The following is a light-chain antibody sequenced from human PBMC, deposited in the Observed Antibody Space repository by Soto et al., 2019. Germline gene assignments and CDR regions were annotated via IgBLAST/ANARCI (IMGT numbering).Light chain of an antibody. J-gene: IGLJ2*01. CDR3: AAWDDSLNAVV. CDR1: GSNIGSNS. CDR2: CKN. V-gene: IGLV1-44*01. Sequence: QSVLTQPPSASGTPRQRVTISCSGSGSNIGSNSVNWYQQFPGTAPKLLIYCKNQRPSGVPDRFSGSKSGTSASLAISGIQSEDEADYYCAAWDDSLNAVVFGGGTKLTVL.